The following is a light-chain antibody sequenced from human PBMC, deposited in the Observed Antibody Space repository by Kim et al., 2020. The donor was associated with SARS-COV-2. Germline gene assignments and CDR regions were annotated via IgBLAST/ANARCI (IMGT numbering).Light chain of an antibody. CDR3: QVWDSSTYV. V-gene: IGLV3-9*01. Sequence: VAQGQAARITGGGHNMGSKNVHWYQRKPGQAPGLVIYRNSNRPSGIPERFSGANSGNTATLTISRAQAGDEADNYCQVWDSSTYVFGAGTKVTVL. CDR1: NMGSKN. CDR2: RNS. J-gene: IGLJ1*01.